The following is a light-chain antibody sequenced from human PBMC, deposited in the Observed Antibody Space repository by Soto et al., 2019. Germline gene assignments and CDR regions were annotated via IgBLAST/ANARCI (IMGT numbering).Light chain of an antibody. CDR2: GAS. CDR3: QQYGVTPPNT. V-gene: IGKV3-20*01. CDR1: QIVSSTY. Sequence: EIVLTQPPGTLSLSPGERATLSCRASQIVSSTYLAWFQQKAGQAPRLLIYGASTRATGIPDRFSGSGSGTDFTLTISGLEPEDFALYYCQQYGVTPPNTFGGGTKVEV. J-gene: IGKJ4*01.